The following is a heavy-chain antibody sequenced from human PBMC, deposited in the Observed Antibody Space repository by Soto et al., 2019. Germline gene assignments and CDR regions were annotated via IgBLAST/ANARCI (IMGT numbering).Heavy chain of an antibody. Sequence: QVQLVESGGGVVQPGRSLRLSCAASTFTFSSYGIHWVRQAPGKGLEWGAVISFDGRNKYYADPVKGRFTISRDNSKHTLYLQMNSLRAEDTAVYYCAKDRSTVVTSYYYYGMDVWGQGTTVTVSS. D-gene: IGHD4-4*01. CDR3: AKDRSTVVTSYYYYGMDV. CDR2: ISFDGRNK. V-gene: IGHV3-30*18. CDR1: TFTFSSYG. J-gene: IGHJ6*02.